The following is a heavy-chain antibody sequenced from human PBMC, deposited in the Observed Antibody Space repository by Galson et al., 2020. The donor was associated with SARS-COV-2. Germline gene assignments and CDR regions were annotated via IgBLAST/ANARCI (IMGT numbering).Heavy chain of an antibody. V-gene: IGHV3-66*02. CDR1: GLSVSSSY. J-gene: IGHJ3*02. D-gene: IGHD4-17*01. CDR3: ARVRTDGDQAFDI. CDR2: IYFTGTT. Sequence: GGSLRLSCVASGLSVSSSYISWLRQAPGKGLQWVSIIYFTGTTPYADSLKGRVSISRDTSKKTVYLEIDSLKSEDTAVYYCARVRTDGDQAFDIWGPGTSVIVSS.